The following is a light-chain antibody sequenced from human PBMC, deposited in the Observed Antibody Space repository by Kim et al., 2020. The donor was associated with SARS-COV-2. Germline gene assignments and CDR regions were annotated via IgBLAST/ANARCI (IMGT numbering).Light chain of an antibody. CDR2: KDS. CDR1: VLAKKY. V-gene: IGLV3-27*01. J-gene: IGLJ2*01. Sequence: SYELTQPSSVSVSPGQTARITCSGDVLAKKYARWFQQKPGQAPVLVIYKDSERPSGIPERFSGSSSGTTVTLTISGAQVEDEADYYCYSAADGVFGGGT. CDR3: YSAADGV.